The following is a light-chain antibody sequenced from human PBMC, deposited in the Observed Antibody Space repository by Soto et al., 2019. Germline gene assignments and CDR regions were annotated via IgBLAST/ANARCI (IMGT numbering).Light chain of an antibody. CDR2: DAS. V-gene: IGKV1-5*01. CDR3: QKYNGAPRT. CDR1: QSISSW. Sequence: DIQMTQSPSTLSASVGDRVTITCRASQSISSWLAWYQQKPGKAPKLLIYDASSLESGVPSRFSGSGSGTEFTLTITSLQPEDFATYYCQKYNGAPRTFGQGTKVDIK. J-gene: IGKJ1*01.